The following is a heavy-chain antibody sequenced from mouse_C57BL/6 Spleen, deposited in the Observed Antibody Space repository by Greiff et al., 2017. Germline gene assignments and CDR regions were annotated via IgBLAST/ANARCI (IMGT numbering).Heavy chain of an antibody. CDR3: ARKTYYGSSNGYAMCY. CDR1: GYSFTDYN. V-gene: IGHV1-39*01. CDR2: INPNYGTT. Sequence: EVQLQQSGPELVKPGASVKISCKASGYSFTDYNMNWVKQSTGKSLEWIGVINPNYGTTSYNQKFKGKATLTVDQSSSTAYMQLNSLTSEDSAVYSCARKTYYGSSNGYAMCYWGPGTSVTAYS. D-gene: IGHD1-1*01. J-gene: IGHJ4*01.